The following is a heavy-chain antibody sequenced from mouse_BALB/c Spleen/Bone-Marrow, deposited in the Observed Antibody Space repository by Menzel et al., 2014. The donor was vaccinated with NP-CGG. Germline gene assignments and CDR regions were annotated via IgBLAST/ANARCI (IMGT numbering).Heavy chain of an antibody. CDR2: IYPGDGDT. J-gene: IGHJ2*01. CDR3: AFGNYDFDY. V-gene: IGHV1-80*01. CDR1: GYAFSSYW. Sequence: QVQLKESGAELVRPGSSVKISCKASGYAFSSYWMNWVKQRPGQGLEWIGQIYPGDGDTNYSGKFKGKATLPADESSSTAYMQLSSLTSEDSAVYFCAFGNYDFDYWGQGTTLTVSS. D-gene: IGHD2-1*01.